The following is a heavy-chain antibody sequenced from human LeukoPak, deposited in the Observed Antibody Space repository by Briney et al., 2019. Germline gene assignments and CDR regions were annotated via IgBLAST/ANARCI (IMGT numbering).Heavy chain of an antibody. CDR2: IYYSGST. CDR1: GGSISSSSYY. J-gene: IGHJ3*02. V-gene: IGHV4-39*07. Sequence: SETLSLTCTVSGGSISSSSYYWGWIRQPPGKGLEWIGSIYYSGSTYYNPSLKSRVTISVDTSKNQFSLKLSSVTAADTAVYYCARGHYDILTGYLDAFDIWGQGTMVTVSS. CDR3: ARGHYDILTGYLDAFDI. D-gene: IGHD3-9*01.